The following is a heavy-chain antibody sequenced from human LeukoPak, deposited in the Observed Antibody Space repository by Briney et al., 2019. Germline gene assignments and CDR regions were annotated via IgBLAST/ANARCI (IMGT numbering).Heavy chain of an antibody. CDR1: GESLCGYY. V-gene: IGHV4-34*01. Sequence: SETLSLTRAVYGESLCGYYWRWMPQPPRKGREWIGEINHRGSTKYNTSLKSRVTISVDTSKNQFSLKLRSVTAADTAVYYCARERRDYDFWSGPGSWGQGTLVTVSS. D-gene: IGHD3-3*01. CDR3: ARERRDYDFWSGPGS. J-gene: IGHJ5*02. CDR2: INHRGST.